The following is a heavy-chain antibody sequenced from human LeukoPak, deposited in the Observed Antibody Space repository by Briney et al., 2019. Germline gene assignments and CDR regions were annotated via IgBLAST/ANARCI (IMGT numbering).Heavy chain of an antibody. J-gene: IGHJ4*01. Sequence: SETLSLTCTVSGGSFSSYYWSWIRQPAGKGLEWIGRIYISGSTNYNPSLRSRVTISADTSKNQFSLKLSSVTAADTAVYYCASRKLGNDYWGQGTLVTVSS. V-gene: IGHV4-4*07. CDR2: IYISGST. CDR3: ASRKLGNDY. CDR1: GGSFSSYY. D-gene: IGHD7-27*01.